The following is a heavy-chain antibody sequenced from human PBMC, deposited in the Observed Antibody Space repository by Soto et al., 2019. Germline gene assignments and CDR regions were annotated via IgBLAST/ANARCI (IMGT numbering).Heavy chain of an antibody. J-gene: IGHJ4*02. D-gene: IGHD4-4*01. CDR3: ARVASDYINSADH. CDR1: GFIFNAYA. CDR2: IGGSGGNT. Sequence: EVQLLESGGGLVQPGGSLRLSCAASGFIFNAYAMTWVRQAPGKGLEWVSAIGGSGGNTYYAASVKGRFTISRDNSKDTVELEMNRLRVDDTAVYFCARVASDYINSADHWGQGILVTVS. V-gene: IGHV3-23*01.